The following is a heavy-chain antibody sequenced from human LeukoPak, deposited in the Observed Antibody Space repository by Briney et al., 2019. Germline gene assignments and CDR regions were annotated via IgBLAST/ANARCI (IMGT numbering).Heavy chain of an antibody. CDR1: GFIFGGNW. CDR2: IHSDGPTT. D-gene: IGHD1-1*01. V-gene: IGHV3-74*01. Sequence: GGSLRLSCAASGFIFGGNWVHSVRQAPGKGLVWVSGIHSDGPTTRYADSVEGRFTISRDNTEKTVYLQMTSLRAEDTAIYYCATELATPFWGQGTLVTVSS. J-gene: IGHJ4*02. CDR3: ATELATPF.